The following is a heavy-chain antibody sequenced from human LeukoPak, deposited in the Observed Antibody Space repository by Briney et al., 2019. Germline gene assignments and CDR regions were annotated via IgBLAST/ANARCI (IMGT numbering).Heavy chain of an antibody. CDR2: LSGSGNTT. Sequence: QTGGTLRLSCAASGFTFSSYGMSWVRQAPGKGLEWVSTLSGSGNTTYYAEPVKGRFTISRDNSKDMLYLQMNSLRAEDTAVYFCAKDLRWVVTAGLYYWGQGTLVTVSS. J-gene: IGHJ4*02. CDR1: GFTFSSYG. CDR3: AKDLRWVVTAGLYY. V-gene: IGHV3-23*01. D-gene: IGHD2-21*02.